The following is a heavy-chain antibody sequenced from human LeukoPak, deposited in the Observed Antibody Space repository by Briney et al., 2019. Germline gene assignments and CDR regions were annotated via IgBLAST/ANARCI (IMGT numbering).Heavy chain of an antibody. CDR3: ARGQNWGSYFDY. J-gene: IGHJ4*02. D-gene: IGHD7-27*01. Sequence: AETLSLACAVYGESFSGYYLSWIRQPPGKGLEWIGEINHSGSTNYNPSLKSGVTISVDTSKNQFSLKLSSVTAADTAVYYCARGQNWGSYFDYWGQGTLVTVSS. CDR2: INHSGST. V-gene: IGHV4-34*01. CDR1: GESFSGYY.